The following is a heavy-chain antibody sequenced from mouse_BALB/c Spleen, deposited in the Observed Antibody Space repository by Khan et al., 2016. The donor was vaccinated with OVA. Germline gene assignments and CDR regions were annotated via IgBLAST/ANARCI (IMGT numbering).Heavy chain of an antibody. CDR3: ARPPITTVVATSYWFFDV. V-gene: IGHV5-9-3*01. D-gene: IGHD1-1*01. J-gene: IGHJ1*01. CDR1: GFTFSSYA. CDR2: ISSGDTYT. Sequence: EVELVESGGGLVKPGGSLKLSCAASGFTFSSYAMSWVRQTPEKRLEWVATISSGDTYTYYPDSVKGRFTIFRDNAKNTLYLQMSSLRSEDTAMYYCARPPITTVVATSYWFFDVWGAGTTVTVST.